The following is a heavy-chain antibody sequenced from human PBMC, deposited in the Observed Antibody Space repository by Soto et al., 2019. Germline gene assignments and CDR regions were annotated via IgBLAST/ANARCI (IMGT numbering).Heavy chain of an antibody. CDR2: IYPGDSDS. V-gene: IGHV5-51*01. J-gene: IGHJ4*02. D-gene: IGHD1-26*01. CDR3: ARSVGATTSGFDY. Sequence: GVSLKISFTASGYSFITYLICWVRQMPEKGLEWLGVIYPGDSDSRYSPSLQGLVTISADKFVSTAYLHWSILMASDTAMYYCARSVGATTSGFDYSGQGTLVTVSS. CDR1: GYSFITYL.